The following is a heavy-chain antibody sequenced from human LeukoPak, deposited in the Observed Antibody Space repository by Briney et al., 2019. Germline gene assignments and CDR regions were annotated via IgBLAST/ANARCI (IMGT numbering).Heavy chain of an antibody. J-gene: IGHJ4*02. V-gene: IGHV3-66*01. Sequence: GGSLRLSCAASGFTVSSNYMSWVRQAPGKGLEWVSVIYSGGSTYYADSVKGRFTISRDNSKNTLYLQMNSLRAEDTAVYYCARISSVGFWSPFDYWGQGTLVTVSS. D-gene: IGHD3-3*01. CDR3: ARISSVGFWSPFDY. CDR2: IYSGGST. CDR1: GFTVSSNY.